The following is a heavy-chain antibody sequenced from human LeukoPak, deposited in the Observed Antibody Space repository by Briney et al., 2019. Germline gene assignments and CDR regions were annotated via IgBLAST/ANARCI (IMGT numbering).Heavy chain of an antibody. CDR1: GFTFSTYS. Sequence: GGSLRLSCAASGFTFSTYSMNWVRQAPGKGLEWVSSISYDGDNKYYADSVKGRFTISRDNAKNSLYLQMNSLRAEDTAVYYCARVWGYDSSGDDYWGQGTLVTVSS. V-gene: IGHV3-21*01. D-gene: IGHD3-22*01. J-gene: IGHJ4*02. CDR2: ISYDGDNK. CDR3: ARVWGYDSSGDDY.